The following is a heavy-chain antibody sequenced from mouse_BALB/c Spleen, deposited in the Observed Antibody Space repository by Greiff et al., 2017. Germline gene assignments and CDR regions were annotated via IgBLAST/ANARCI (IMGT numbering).Heavy chain of an antibody. Sequence: VQLQQSGAELVRPGTSVKVSCKASGYAFTNFLIEWVKQRPGQGLEWIGVINPGSGGTNYNEKFKGKATLTADKSSSTAYMQLSSLTSDDSAVYFGARGNDYKDAMEYWGQGTSVTVSS. D-gene: IGHD2-4*01. J-gene: IGHJ4*01. V-gene: IGHV1-54*01. CDR1: GYAFTNFL. CDR2: INPGSGGT. CDR3: ARGNDYKDAMEY.